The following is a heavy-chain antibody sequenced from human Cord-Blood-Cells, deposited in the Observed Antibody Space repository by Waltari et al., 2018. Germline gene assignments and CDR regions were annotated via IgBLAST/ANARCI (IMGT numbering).Heavy chain of an antibody. V-gene: IGHV1-46*01. CDR2: INPSGGST. D-gene: IGHD2-2*01. CDR3: ASDDPDCSSTSCYDY. CDR1: GYTFTSYY. J-gene: IGHJ4*02. Sequence: QVQLVQSGAEVKKPGASVKVSCKASGYTFTSYYMHWVRTAPGQGLEWMGIINPSGGSTSYAQKFQGRVTMTRDTSTSTVYMELSSLRSEDTAVYYCASDDPDCSSTSCYDYWGQGTLVTVSS.